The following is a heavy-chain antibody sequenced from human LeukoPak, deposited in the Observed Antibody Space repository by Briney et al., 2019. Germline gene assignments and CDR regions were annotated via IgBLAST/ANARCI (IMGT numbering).Heavy chain of an antibody. Sequence: SETLSLTCAVSGSSISNYYWSWIRQPPGKGLEWIGYIYYSGSANHNPSLKSRVTISVDTSKNRFSLKLSSVTAADTAVYYCARVTATTGIRYFDYWGQGTLVTVSS. CDR2: IYYSGSA. V-gene: IGHV4-59*01. J-gene: IGHJ4*02. D-gene: IGHD6-13*01. CDR1: GSSISNYY. CDR3: ARVTATTGIRYFDY.